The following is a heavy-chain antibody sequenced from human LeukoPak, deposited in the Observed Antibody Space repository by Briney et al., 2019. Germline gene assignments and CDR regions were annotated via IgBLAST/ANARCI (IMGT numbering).Heavy chain of an antibody. J-gene: IGHJ4*02. CDR1: GFTFSSYA. CDR2: ISNSDGNT. V-gene: IGHV3-23*01. Sequence: RGSLRLSCAASGFTFSSYAMSWVRQAPGKGLEWVSTISNSDGNTYYADSVKGRFTISRDNSKNTLYLQMNSLRAEDTAVYYCAKSWSYYQIDYWGQGTLVTVSS. CDR3: AKSWSYYQIDY. D-gene: IGHD1-26*01.